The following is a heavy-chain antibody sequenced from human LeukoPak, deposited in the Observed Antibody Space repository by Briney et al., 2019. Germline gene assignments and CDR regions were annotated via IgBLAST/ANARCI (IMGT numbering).Heavy chain of an antibody. Sequence: GRSLRLSCAASGFTFSSYSMNWVRQAPGKGLEWVGRSRNKANSYTTEYAASVKGRFTISRDNSKNSLYLQMNSLKTEDTAVYYCARDGYDSSGYVYHDYWGQGTLVTVSS. V-gene: IGHV3-72*01. CDR2: SRNKANSYTT. J-gene: IGHJ4*02. D-gene: IGHD3-22*01. CDR1: GFTFSSYS. CDR3: ARDGYDSSGYVYHDY.